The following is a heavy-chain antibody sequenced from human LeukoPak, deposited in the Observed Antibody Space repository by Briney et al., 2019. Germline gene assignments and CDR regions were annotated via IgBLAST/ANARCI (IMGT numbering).Heavy chain of an antibody. D-gene: IGHD1-26*01. CDR3: ARQEWELPLENSFDI. CDR1: GYNFANYW. CDR2: IFPADSDA. V-gene: IGHV5-51*01. J-gene: IGHJ3*02. Sequence: GESLKISCQGSGYNFANYWIGWVRQMPGKGLEWMGIIFPADSDARYSPSFQGQVTLSSDTSINTAYLQWSSLKASDTAMYYCARQEWELPLENSFDIWGQGTMVTVSS.